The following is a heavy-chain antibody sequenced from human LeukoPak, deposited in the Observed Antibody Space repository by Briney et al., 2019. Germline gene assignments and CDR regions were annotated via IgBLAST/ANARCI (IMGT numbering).Heavy chain of an antibody. D-gene: IGHD2-21*01. J-gene: IGHJ4*02. V-gene: IGHV3-23*01. CDR3: AKHVYCGAGSCYHFDY. CDR1: GFTFSGYA. CDR2: IGGSGENT. Sequence: GGSRRLSCAASGFTFSGYAMSWVRQAPGMGLGWVASIGGSGENTNYADSAKGRFSIARDNSKNTLDLQMDSLRVDDTAIYYCAKHVYCGAGSCYHFDYWGQGALVTVSS.